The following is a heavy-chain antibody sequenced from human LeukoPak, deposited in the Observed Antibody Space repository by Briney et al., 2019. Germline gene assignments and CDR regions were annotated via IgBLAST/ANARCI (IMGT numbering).Heavy chain of an antibody. D-gene: IGHD2-15*01. CDR2: INHSGST. CDR1: GGSLSGYY. V-gene: IGHV4-34*01. Sequence: SETLSLPCGVYGGSLSGYYWSWIRQPPGKGLEWIGEINHSGSTNYNPSLKSRGTISVDAYKTQCSLELSSVTAADTAVYYCARGTHPDIVVVVAANLDYWGQGTLVTVSS. J-gene: IGHJ4*02. CDR3: ARGTHPDIVVVVAANLDY.